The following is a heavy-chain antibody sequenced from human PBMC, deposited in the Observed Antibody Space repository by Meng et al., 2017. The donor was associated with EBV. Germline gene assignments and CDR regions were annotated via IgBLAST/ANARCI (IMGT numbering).Heavy chain of an antibody. CDR3: ARSGATIFGVVIPTYYFDY. V-gene: IGHV1-3*01. J-gene: IGHJ4*02. CDR2: INAGNGNT. D-gene: IGHD3-3*01. Sequence: QRQVGQAWVEGKKPGAAVKVSCKASGYTFTSYVRYWVRQAPGQRLEWMGWINAGNGNTKYSQKCQGRVTITRDTSASTAYMELSSLRSEDKAVYYCARSGATIFGVVIPTYYFDYWGQGTLVTVSS. CDR1: GYTFTSYV.